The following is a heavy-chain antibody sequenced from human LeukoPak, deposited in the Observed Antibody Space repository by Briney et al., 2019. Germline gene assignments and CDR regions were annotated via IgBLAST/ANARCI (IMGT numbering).Heavy chain of an antibody. CDR1: GGSISSGGYY. CDR3: ARGDDSSGYPDY. V-gene: IGHV4-31*03. D-gene: IGHD3-22*01. Sequence: PSETLTLTCTVSGGSISSGGYYWSWIRQHPGKGLEWIGYIYYSGSTYYNPSLKSRVTISVDTSKNQFSPKLSSVTAADTAVYYCARGDDSSGYPDYWGQGTLVTVSS. CDR2: IYYSGST. J-gene: IGHJ4*02.